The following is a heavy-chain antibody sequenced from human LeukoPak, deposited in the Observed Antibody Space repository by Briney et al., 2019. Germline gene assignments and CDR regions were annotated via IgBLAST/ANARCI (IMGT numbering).Heavy chain of an antibody. J-gene: IGHJ6*03. V-gene: IGHV3-30*04. Sequence: GGSLRLSCAASGFTFSNYAMHWVRQAPGKGLEWVAVISYDGSNKFYADSVKGRLTISRDNSKNTLHLQMNSLRAEDTAVYYCARSLATSYYYMDVWGKGTTVTVSS. CDR1: GFTFSNYA. CDR2: ISYDGSNK. D-gene: IGHD5-12*01. CDR3: ARSLATSYYYMDV.